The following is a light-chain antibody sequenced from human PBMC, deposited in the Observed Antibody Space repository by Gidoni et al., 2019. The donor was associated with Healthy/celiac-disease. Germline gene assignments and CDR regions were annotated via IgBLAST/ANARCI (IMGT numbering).Light chain of an antibody. Sequence: DIVMTQSPATLSVSPGERATLSCRASQSVSSNLAWYQQKPGQAPRLLIYGASNMATGIPARFSGSGSGTEFTLTISSLQSEDFAIYYCQQYNNWPPLTFGGGTKVEIK. CDR1: QSVSSN. CDR2: GAS. CDR3: QQYNNWPPLT. J-gene: IGKJ4*01. V-gene: IGKV3-15*01.